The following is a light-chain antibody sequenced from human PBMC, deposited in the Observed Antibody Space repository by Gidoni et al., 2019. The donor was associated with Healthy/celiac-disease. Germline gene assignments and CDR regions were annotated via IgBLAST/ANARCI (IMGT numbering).Light chain of an antibody. J-gene: IGKJ1*01. Sequence: AIQLTQSPSSLSASVGDRVTITCRASQGISSALAWYQQKPGKAPKLLIYDASSLESGVPSRFSGSGSRTDFTLTISSLQPEDFATYYCQQFNSYLWTFXQXTKVEIK. CDR1: QGISSA. CDR2: DAS. CDR3: QQFNSYLWT. V-gene: IGKV1-13*02.